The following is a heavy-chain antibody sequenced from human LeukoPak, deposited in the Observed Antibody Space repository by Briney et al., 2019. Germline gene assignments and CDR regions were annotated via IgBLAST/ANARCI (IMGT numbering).Heavy chain of an antibody. V-gene: IGHV3-30*19. Sequence: GGSLRLSCATSRFTFSAYAVHWVRQAPGKGLEWLAVISHDGNDKYYADSVKGRFTISRDNPRNTLYLQINSLRAEDTAVYYCARPSYYDSTVYYVDHWGQGTLVTVSS. CDR3: ARPSYYDSTVYYVDH. CDR1: RFTFSAYA. CDR2: ISHDGNDK. D-gene: IGHD3-22*01. J-gene: IGHJ4*02.